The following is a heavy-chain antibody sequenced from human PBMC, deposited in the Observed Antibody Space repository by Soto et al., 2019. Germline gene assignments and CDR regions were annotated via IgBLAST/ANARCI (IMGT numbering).Heavy chain of an antibody. J-gene: IGHJ4*02. V-gene: IGHV3-21*01. CDR2: ISSSSSYI. D-gene: IGHD3-22*01. Sequence: EVQLVESGGGLVKPGGSLRLSCAASGFTFSSYSMNWVRQAPGKGLEWVSSISSSSSYIYYADSVKGRFTISRDNAKKSLYLQMNSLGAEDTAVYYCASDPGDSSGYWYYFDYWGQGTLVTVSS. CDR1: GFTFSSYS. CDR3: ASDPGDSSGYWYYFDY.